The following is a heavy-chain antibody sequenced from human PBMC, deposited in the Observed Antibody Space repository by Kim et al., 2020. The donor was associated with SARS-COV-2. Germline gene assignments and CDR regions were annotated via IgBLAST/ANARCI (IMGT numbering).Heavy chain of an antibody. Sequence: YADSWKGRFTISRDNAKNSLYLQMNSLRAEDTAVYYCARDSSWLTNAFDIWGQGTMVTVSS. V-gene: IGHV3-21*01. D-gene: IGHD6-13*01. CDR3: ARDSSWLTNAFDI. J-gene: IGHJ3*02.